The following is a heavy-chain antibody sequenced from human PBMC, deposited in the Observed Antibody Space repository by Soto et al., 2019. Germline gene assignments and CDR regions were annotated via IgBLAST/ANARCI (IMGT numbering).Heavy chain of an antibody. V-gene: IGHV4-39*02. CDR3: ARPTAAPFAVEV. Sequence: QLQLQDSGPGLVKASETLSLPCTVSGGSISSSTYYWGWIRQPPGKGLEWIGSIYYTGSTFHNPSLTSRVTMSVDTSTNHISLKLSSVTAADTAVYYCARPTAAPFAVEVWGQGAMVTIFS. CDR1: GGSISSSTYY. J-gene: IGHJ3*01. D-gene: IGHD6-13*01. CDR2: IYYTGST.